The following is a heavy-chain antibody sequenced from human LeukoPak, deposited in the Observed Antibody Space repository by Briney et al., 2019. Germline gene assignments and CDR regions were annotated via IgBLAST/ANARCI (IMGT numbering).Heavy chain of an antibody. CDR2: ISGSNSYI. CDR1: GFTFSSYT. Sequence: PGGSLRLSCAASGFTFSSYTMHWIRQAPGKGLEWVSSISGSNSYIFYADSVKGRFTVSRDNAKDSLYLQMNSLRAEDTAVYYCAKRLYSSGWYEYYFDYWGQGTLVTVSS. V-gene: IGHV3-21*04. J-gene: IGHJ4*02. CDR3: AKRLYSSGWYEYYFDY. D-gene: IGHD6-19*01.